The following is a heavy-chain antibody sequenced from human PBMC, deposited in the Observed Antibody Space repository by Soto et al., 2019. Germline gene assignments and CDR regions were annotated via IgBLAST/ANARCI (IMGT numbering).Heavy chain of an antibody. Sequence: SETLSLTCTVSGGSVSSGSYYWSWIRQPPGKGLEWIGYIYYSGSTNYNPSLKSRVTISVDTSKNQFSLKLSSVTAAETAVYYCARGYSIAARPWWFDPWGQGTLVTGSS. V-gene: IGHV4-61*01. J-gene: IGHJ5*02. CDR2: IYYSGST. CDR3: ARGYSIAARPWWFDP. D-gene: IGHD6-6*01. CDR1: GGSVSSGSYY.